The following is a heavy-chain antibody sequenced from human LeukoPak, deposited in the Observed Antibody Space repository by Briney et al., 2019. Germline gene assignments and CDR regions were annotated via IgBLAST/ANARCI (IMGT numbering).Heavy chain of an antibody. Sequence: ASVKVSCKASGYTFTSYGISWVRQAPGQGLEWMGWISAYNGNTNYAQKLQGRVTMTTDTSTSTAYMELRSLRSEDTAVYYCARHTGSYYYYGMDVWGQGTTVTVSS. CDR1: GYTFTSYG. J-gene: IGHJ6*02. CDR2: ISAYNGNT. D-gene: IGHD2-15*01. V-gene: IGHV1-18*01. CDR3: ARHTGSYYYYGMDV.